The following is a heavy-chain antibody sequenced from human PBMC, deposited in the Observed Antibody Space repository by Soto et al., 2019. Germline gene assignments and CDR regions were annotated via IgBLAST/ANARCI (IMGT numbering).Heavy chain of an antibody. J-gene: IGHJ6*02. CDR2: ISAYNGNT. V-gene: IGHV1-18*01. CDR3: ARDNGFGESDV. Sequence: QVQLVQSGAEVKKPGASVKVSCKASGYSFTSYGISWVRQAPGQGLEWMGWISAYNGNTNYAQKLQGRVTITTDTSTSTAEMELRSMRSDDTAVYYCARDNGFGESDVWGQGTTVTVSS. CDR1: GYSFTSYG. D-gene: IGHD3-10*01.